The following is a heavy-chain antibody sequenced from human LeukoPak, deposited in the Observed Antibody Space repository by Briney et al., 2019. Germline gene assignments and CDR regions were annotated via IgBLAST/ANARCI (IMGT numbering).Heavy chain of an antibody. CDR3: ATDSIRHYYYALDV. V-gene: IGHV1-24*01. CDR2: FDRGDGET. CDR1: GFSLPELA. D-gene: IGHD3-3*02. Sequence: GASAKVSSKVSGFSLPELAIHWVRQAPGKGLEWMGGFDRGDGETLFAPKFQGRVTVAEDPATDTAYMEVRSLRSEDTAIYYCATDSIRHYYYALDVWGQGTTVTVSS. J-gene: IGHJ6*02.